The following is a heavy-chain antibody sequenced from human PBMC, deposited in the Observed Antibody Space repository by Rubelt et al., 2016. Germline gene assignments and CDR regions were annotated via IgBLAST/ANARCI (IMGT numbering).Heavy chain of an antibody. Sequence: QVQLVQSGAEVKKPGASVKVSCKASGYTFTSYYMHWVRQAPGQGLEWMGIINPSGGSTSYAPKFQGRVTMTRDTSTSTVYMELSSLRSEDTAVYYCAREQETTVTIEGVLGYWGQGTLVTVSS. CDR2: INPSGGST. CDR1: GYTFTSYY. V-gene: IGHV1-46*01. J-gene: IGHJ4*02. D-gene: IGHD4-17*01. CDR3: AREQETTVTIEGVLGY.